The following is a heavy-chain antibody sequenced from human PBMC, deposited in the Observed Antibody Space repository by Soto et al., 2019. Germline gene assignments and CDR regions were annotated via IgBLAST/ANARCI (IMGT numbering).Heavy chain of an antibody. CDR1: GFTFINAW. CDR3: TSRGIVGATLTVY. CDR2: IKSKTDGGTT. V-gene: IGHV3-15*07. D-gene: IGHD1-26*01. Sequence: EVQLVESGGDLVKPGGSLRLSCAASGFTFINAWMNWVLQAPGKGLEWVGRIKSKTDGGTTDYAAPVKGRFTISRDDSKNTLYLQMDSLKTEDTAVYYCTSRGIVGATLTVYWGQGTLVTVSS. J-gene: IGHJ4*02.